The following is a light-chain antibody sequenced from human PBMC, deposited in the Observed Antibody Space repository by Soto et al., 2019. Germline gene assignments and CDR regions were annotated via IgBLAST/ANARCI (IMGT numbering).Light chain of an antibody. CDR3: QQRSNWLT. CDR1: QSVSSN. Sequence: DILMTQSPATLSLSPGGRATLSCRASQSVSSNLAWYQQKPGQAPRLLIQRASTRATGIPARFSGIGSGKDLTRTISSLEPEDCAGDYCQQRSNWLTFGGGTKVDIK. CDR2: RAS. J-gene: IGKJ4*01. V-gene: IGKV3-11*01.